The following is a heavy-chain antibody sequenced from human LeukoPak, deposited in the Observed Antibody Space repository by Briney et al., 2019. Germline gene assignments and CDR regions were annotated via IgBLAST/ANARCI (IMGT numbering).Heavy chain of an antibody. D-gene: IGHD3-22*01. CDR2: IRYDGSNK. CDR3: AKQRRITMIVVVYAFDI. CDR1: GFTFSSYG. V-gene: IGHV3-30*02. J-gene: IGHJ3*02. Sequence: PGGSLRLSCAASGFTFSSYGMHGFRQAPGKGLEGVAFIRYDGSNKYYADSVKGRFTISRDNSKNTLYLQMNSLRAEDTAVYYCAKQRRITMIVVVYAFDIWGQGTMVTVSS.